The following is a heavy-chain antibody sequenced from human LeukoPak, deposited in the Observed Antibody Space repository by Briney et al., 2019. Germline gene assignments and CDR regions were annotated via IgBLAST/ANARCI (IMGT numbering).Heavy chain of an antibody. D-gene: IGHD3-10*01. V-gene: IGHV3-30*02. CDR3: TQHGGASGGYRFFY. Sequence: PGGPLRLSCAASGFTFSSYGMHWVRQAPGKGLEWVAFIRYDGSNKYYADSVKGRFTISRDNSKNTLYLQMNSLRAEDTAVYYCTQHGGASGGYRFFYWGQGTPVTVSS. J-gene: IGHJ4*02. CDR1: GFTFSSYG. CDR2: IRYDGSNK.